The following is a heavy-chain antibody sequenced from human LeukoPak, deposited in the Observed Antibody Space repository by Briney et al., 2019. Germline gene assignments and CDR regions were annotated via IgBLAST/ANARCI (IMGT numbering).Heavy chain of an antibody. CDR2: IYYSGST. Sequence: SETLSLTCTVSGGSISSGGYYWSWIRQHPGKGLEWIGYIYYSGSTYYNPSLKSRVTISVDTSKNQSSLKLSSVTAADTAVYYCARDDHSPHYHYAMGVWGQGITVTVSS. CDR3: ARDDHSPHYHYAMGV. J-gene: IGHJ6*02. CDR1: GGSISSGGYY. D-gene: IGHD4-11*01. V-gene: IGHV4-31*03.